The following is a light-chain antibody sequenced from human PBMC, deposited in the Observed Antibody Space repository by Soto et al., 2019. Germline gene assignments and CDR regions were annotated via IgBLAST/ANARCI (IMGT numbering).Light chain of an antibody. CDR3: QQYDSSPWT. V-gene: IGKV3-20*01. CDR2: DTS. Sequence: EIVLTQSPGTLSLSPGERATLSCRASQSVSSSYLAWYQQTPGQAPRLLVYDTSYRATGVPDRFSGGGSGTDFTLTISRLEPEDSAVYYCQQYDSSPWTVGQGTKVDIK. CDR1: QSVSSSY. J-gene: IGKJ1*01.